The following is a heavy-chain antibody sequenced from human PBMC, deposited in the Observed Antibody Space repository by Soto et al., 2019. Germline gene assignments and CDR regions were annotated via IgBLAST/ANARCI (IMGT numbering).Heavy chain of an antibody. D-gene: IGHD2-2*01. J-gene: IGHJ3*02. CDR1: GGTFSSYT. CDR2: IIPILGIA. Sequence: QVQLVQSGAEVKKPGSSVKVSCKASGGTFSSYTISWVRQAPGQGLEWMGRIIPILGIANYAQKFQGRVKITADKSPSTAYMELSSLRSEDTAVYYCARKGTVIIGYCSSTSCSDAFDIWGQATMVTVSS. V-gene: IGHV1-69*02. CDR3: ARKGTVIIGYCSSTSCSDAFDI.